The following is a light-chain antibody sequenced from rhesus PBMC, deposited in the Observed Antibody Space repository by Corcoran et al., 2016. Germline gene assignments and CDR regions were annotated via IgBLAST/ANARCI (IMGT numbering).Light chain of an antibody. V-gene: IGKV3-42*01. J-gene: IGKJ1*01. CDR3: QQGNSIPWT. Sequence: EIVLTQSPTSMAVSQGERVTISCTASSSVSTSYLHWYQQKPGFPPGLLVYRTSRLASGVPARLSGSGSGTSYTLTISSMEAEDAANYYCQQGNSIPWTFGQGTKVEIK. CDR1: SSVSTS. CDR2: RTS.